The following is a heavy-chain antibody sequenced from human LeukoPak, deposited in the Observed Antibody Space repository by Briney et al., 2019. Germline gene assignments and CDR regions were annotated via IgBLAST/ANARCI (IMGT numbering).Heavy chain of an antibody. CDR3: ANAILNYGMDV. CDR2: ISYDGSNK. CDR1: GFTFSSYG. Sequence: GRSLRLTCAASGFTFSSYGMHWVRQAPGKGLEWVAVISYDGSNKYYADSVKGRFTISGDNSKNTLYLQLNSLRAEDTAVYYCANAILNYGMDVWGQGTTVTVSS. J-gene: IGHJ6*02. V-gene: IGHV3-30*18.